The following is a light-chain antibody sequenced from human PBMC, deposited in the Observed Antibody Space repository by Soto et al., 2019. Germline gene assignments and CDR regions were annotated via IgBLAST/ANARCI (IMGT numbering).Light chain of an antibody. CDR3: QQYNSYRA. CDR1: QSIDTW. Sequence: DLQVTQSPPTLSASVGDRVTITCRASQSIDTWLAWHQQKPGQAPKLLISKASSLESGVPSRFSGSGSGTEFTLTISSLQPDDSATYYCQQYNSYRAFGQGTKVDI. J-gene: IGKJ1*01. CDR2: KAS. V-gene: IGKV1-5*03.